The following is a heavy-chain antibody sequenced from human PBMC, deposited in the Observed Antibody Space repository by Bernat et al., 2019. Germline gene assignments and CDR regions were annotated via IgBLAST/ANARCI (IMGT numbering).Heavy chain of an antibody. Sequence: QVQLVQSGAEVKKPGSSVKVSCKASGGTFSSYTISWVRQAPGQGLEWMGRIISILGIANYAQKFQGRVTITAAKSTSTAYMELSSLRSEDTAVYYCARDKLLPQYYYYAMDVWGQGTTVTVSS. CDR3: ARDKLLPQYYYYAMDV. CDR2: IISILGIA. J-gene: IGHJ6*02. V-gene: IGHV1-69*08. CDR1: GGTFSSYT. D-gene: IGHD2-15*01.